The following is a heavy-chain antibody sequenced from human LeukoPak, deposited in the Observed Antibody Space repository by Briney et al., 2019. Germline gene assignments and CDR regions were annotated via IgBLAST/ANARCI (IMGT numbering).Heavy chain of an antibody. V-gene: IGHV4-59*01. J-gene: IGHJ4*02. CDR2: IYYSGST. D-gene: IGHD6-6*01. CDR1: GGSISSYY. Sequence: SETLSLTCTVSGGSISSYYWSWIRQPPGKGLEWIGYIYYSGSTNYNPSLKSRVTISVDTSKNQFSLKLSSVTAAGTAVYYCARGYSSSTCFDYWGQGTLVTVSS. CDR3: ARGYSSSTCFDY.